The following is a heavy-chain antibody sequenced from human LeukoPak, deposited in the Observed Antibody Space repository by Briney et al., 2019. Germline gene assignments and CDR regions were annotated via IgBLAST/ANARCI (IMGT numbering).Heavy chain of an antibody. CDR1: GYTFTGYY. V-gene: IGHV1-2*02. CDR3: AIDFWSGYGMDV. D-gene: IGHD3-3*01. J-gene: IGHJ6*02. CDR2: INPNSGGT. Sequence: GASVKVSCKASGYTFTGYYMHWVRQAPGQGLEWMGWINPNSGGTNYAQKFQGGVTMTRDTSISTAYMELSRLRSDDTAVYYCAIDFWSGYGMDVWGQGTTVTVSS.